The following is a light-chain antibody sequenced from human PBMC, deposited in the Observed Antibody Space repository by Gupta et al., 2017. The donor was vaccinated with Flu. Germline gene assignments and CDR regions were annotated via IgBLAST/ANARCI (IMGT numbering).Light chain of an antibody. CDR3: QVWDSSSDHPVV. V-gene: IGLV3-21*02. CDR2: DDS. CDR1: NIGSKS. Sequence: SYVLTQPPSGSVAPGQTARITCGGNNIGSKSVHWYQQKPGQAPVLVVYDDSDRPSGIPGRFSGSNSGNTATLTISRVEAGDEADYYCQVWDSSSDHPVVFGGGTKLTVL. J-gene: IGLJ2*01.